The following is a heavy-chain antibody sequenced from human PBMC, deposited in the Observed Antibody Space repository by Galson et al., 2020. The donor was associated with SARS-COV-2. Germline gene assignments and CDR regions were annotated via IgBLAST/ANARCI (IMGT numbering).Heavy chain of an antibody. V-gene: IGHV4-39*01. Sequence: ETSETLSLTCTVSGGSISSSSYYWGWIRQPPGKGLEWIGSIYYSGSTYYNPSLKSRVTISVDTSKNQFSLKLSSVTAADTAVYYCASLLSGLQNYWYFDLWGRGTLVTVSS. CDR1: GGSISSSSYY. CDR2: IYYSGST. J-gene: IGHJ2*01. CDR3: ASLLSGLQNYWYFDL. D-gene: IGHD3-3*01.